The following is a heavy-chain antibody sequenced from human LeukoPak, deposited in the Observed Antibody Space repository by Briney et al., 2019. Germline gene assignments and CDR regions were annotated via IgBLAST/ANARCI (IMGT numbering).Heavy chain of an antibody. CDR3: ARDHWGYFDRDAFDI. J-gene: IGHJ3*02. CDR2: ISSSSSYI. V-gene: IGHV3-21*01. D-gene: IGHD3-9*01. CDR1: GFTFSSYS. Sequence: GGSLRLSCAASGFTFSSYSMNWVRQAPGKGLEWVSSISSSSSYIYYADSVKGRFTISRDNAKNSLYLQMNSLRAEDTAVYYCARDHWGYFDRDAFDIWGQGTMVTVSS.